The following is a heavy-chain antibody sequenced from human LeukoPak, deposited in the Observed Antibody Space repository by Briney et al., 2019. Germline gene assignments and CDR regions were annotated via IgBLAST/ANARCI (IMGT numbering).Heavy chain of an antibody. V-gene: IGHV4-39*01. J-gene: IGHJ4*02. CDR2: IYYSGST. CDR1: GGSISSSSYY. Sequence: PSETLSLTCTVSGGSISSSSYYWGWIRQPPGKGLEWIGSIYYSGSTYYNPSLKSRVTISVDTSKNQFSLKLSSVTAADTAVYYCARRTGDALDYWGQGTLVTVSS. D-gene: IGHD7-27*01. CDR3: ARRTGDALDY.